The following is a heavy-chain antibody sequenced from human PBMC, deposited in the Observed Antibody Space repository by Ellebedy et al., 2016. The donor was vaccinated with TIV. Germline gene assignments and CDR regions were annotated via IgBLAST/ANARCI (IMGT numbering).Heavy chain of an antibody. V-gene: IGHV3-23*01. D-gene: IGHD1-7*01. CDR3: VRGEGRELPYFDD. Sequence: GESLKISCAASGFTFSNYAMGWVRQAPGKGLEWVSSFSYRGARTYYADSVKGRFIISRDNSKNTLYLQMNSLRVEDTAIYYCVRGEGRELPYFDDWGQGALVAVSS. CDR1: GFTFSNYA. CDR2: FSYRGART. J-gene: IGHJ4*02.